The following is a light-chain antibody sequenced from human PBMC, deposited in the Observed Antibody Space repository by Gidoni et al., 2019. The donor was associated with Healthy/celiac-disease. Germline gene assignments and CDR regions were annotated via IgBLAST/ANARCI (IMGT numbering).Light chain of an antibody. CDR1: SSDVGGYNY. Sequence: QSALTQPASVSGSPGQSITISCTGTSSDVGGYNYVSWYQQHPGKAPNLMIYEVSNRPSGVSNRFSGSKSGNTASLTISRLQAEDEADYYCSSYTSSSTYVFGTGTKVTVL. CDR3: SSYTSSSTYV. V-gene: IGLV2-14*01. CDR2: EVS. J-gene: IGLJ1*01.